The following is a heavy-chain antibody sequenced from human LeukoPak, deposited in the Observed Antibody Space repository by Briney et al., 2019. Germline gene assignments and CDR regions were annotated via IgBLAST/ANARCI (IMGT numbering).Heavy chain of an antibody. Sequence: PSETLSLTCTVSGGSISSYYWSWIRQPPGKGLEWIGYINYSGSTNYNPSLKSRVTISVDTSKNQFSLKLSSVTAADTAVYYCARRERYSGSYGYYYYMDVWGKGTTVTVSS. D-gene: IGHD1-26*01. CDR3: ARRERYSGSYGYYYYMDV. CDR2: INYSGST. V-gene: IGHV4-59*08. CDR1: GGSISSYY. J-gene: IGHJ6*03.